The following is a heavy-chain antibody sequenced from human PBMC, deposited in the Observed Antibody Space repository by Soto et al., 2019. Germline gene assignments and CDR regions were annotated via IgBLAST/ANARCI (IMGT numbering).Heavy chain of an antibody. CDR3: ARDSIAVAGTEAHYFSCDMHV. CDR2: TYYRSKWYN. Sequence: SQTLSLTCAISGDSVSSNSAAWNWIRQSPSRGLEWLGRTYYRSKWYNDYAVSVKSRITINPDTSKNQFSLQLNSVTPEDTAVYYCARDSIAVAGTEAHYFSCDMHVWGQGTTVTVSS. V-gene: IGHV6-1*01. J-gene: IGHJ6*02. CDR1: GDSVSSNSAA. D-gene: IGHD6-19*01.